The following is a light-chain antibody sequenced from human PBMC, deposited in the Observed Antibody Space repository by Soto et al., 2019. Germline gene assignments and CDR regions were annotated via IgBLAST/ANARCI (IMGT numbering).Light chain of an antibody. Sequence: IQLTQSPSSLSASVGDRVTITCRASQAIRNDLGWYQQKPGKAPKLLIYTASTLQSGVPSRFSGSGSGTDFTLTIRSLQPEDSGTYYCLHDYDYPRTFGQGTKVDI. V-gene: IGKV1-6*01. J-gene: IGKJ1*01. CDR3: LHDYDYPRT. CDR1: QAIRND. CDR2: TAS.